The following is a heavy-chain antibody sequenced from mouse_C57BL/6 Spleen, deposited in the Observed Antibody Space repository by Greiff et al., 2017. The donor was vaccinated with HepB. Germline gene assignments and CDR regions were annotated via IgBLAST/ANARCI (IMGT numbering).Heavy chain of an antibody. CDR3: ATGLLRTSWFAC. CDR1: GFTFSDYG. V-gene: IGHV5-17*01. CDR2: ISSGSSTI. Sequence: EVMLVESGGGLVKPGGSLKLSCAASGFTFSDYGMHWVRQAPEKGLEWVAYISSGSSTIYYADTVKGRFTISRDNAKNTLFLQMTSLRSEDTAMYYCATGLLRTSWFACWGQGTLVTVSA. D-gene: IGHD2-10*01. J-gene: IGHJ3*01.